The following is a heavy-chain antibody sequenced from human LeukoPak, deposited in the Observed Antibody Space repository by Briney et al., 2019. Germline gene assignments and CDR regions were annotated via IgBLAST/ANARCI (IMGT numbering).Heavy chain of an antibody. CDR1: GGSFSGYY. CDR3: ASRGRNYYCSSTSCYSYYYYMDV. D-gene: IGHD2-2*01. J-gene: IGHJ6*03. CDR2: INHSGST. Sequence: SETLSLTCAVYGGSFSGYYWSWIRQPPGKGLEWIGEINHSGSTNYNPSLKSRVTISVDTSKNQFSLNLSSVTAADTAVYYLASRGRNYYCSSTSCYSYYYYMDVWGKGTTVTVSS. V-gene: IGHV4-34*01.